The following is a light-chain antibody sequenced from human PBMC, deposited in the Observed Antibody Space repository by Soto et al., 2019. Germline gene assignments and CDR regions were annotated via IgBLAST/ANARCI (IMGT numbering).Light chain of an antibody. CDR3: QQYGSSPIP. V-gene: IGKV3-20*01. Sequence: EIVLTQSPGTLSLSPGERATLSCRASQSVSSSYLAWYHQKPGQAPRLLIYGASSRATGIPDRFSGSGSGTDFTLTISRLEPADFAVYSCQQYGSSPIPFGGGTKVDIK. J-gene: IGKJ4*01. CDR2: GAS. CDR1: QSVSSSY.